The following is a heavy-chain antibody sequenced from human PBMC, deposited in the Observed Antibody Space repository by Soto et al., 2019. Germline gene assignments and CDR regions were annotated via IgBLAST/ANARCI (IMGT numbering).Heavy chain of an antibody. CDR2: TYYRSKWYN. V-gene: IGHV6-1*01. CDR1: GDSVASNSAA. CDR3: AHWRRAGYYYYGMDV. D-gene: IGHD3-10*01. Sequence: PSQTLSLTCAISGDSVASNSAAWNWIRQSPSRGLEWLGRTYYRSKWYNDYGVSVKSRITINADTAKNQVSLQLNSVSPEDTAVYYCAHWRRAGYYYYGMDVCGQGTTVTVSS. J-gene: IGHJ6*02.